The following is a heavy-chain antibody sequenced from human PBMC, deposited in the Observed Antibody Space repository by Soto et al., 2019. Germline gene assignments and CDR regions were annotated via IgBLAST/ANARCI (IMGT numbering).Heavy chain of an antibody. CDR2: ISGSGGST. V-gene: IGHV3-23*01. D-gene: IGHD5-12*01. CDR1: GFTFSSYA. CDR3: AKVPYDDWYYGMDV. Sequence: GESLKISCAASGFTFSSYAMSWVRQAPGKGLEWVSAISGSGGSTYYADSVKGRFTISRDNSKNTLYLQMNSLRAEDTAVYYCAKVPYDDWYYGMDVWGQGTTVTVSS. J-gene: IGHJ6*02.